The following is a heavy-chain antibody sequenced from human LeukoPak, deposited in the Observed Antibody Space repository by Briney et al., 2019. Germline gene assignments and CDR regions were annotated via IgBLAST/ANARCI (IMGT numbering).Heavy chain of an antibody. J-gene: IGHJ3*02. V-gene: IGHV3-15*01. CDR3: TTFDSGSYPDAFDI. CDR2: IKSKTDGGTT. CDR1: GFTFSNAW. Sequence: PGGSLRLSCAASGFTFSNAWMSWVRQAPGKGLEWVGRIKSKTDGGTTDYAAPVKGRFTISRDDSKNTLYLQMNSLKTEDTAVYYCTTFDSGSYPDAFDIWGQGTMVTVSS. D-gene: IGHD1-26*01.